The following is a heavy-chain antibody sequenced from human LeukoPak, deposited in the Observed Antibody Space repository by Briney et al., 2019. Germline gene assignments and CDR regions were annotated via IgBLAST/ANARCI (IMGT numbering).Heavy chain of an antibody. J-gene: IGHJ6*04. CDR3: ARDRLGFRVDV. D-gene: IGHD3-10*01. V-gene: IGHV4-4*07. Sequence: SETLSLICTGSGGSISTYYWSWIRQPAGKGPEWIGRIYTNGNTNYNPSLKSRVSMSVDTSKNHFSLNVSSVTAPDTAVYYCARDRLGFRVDVWGEGTTVTVSS. CDR1: GGSISTYY. CDR2: IYTNGNT.